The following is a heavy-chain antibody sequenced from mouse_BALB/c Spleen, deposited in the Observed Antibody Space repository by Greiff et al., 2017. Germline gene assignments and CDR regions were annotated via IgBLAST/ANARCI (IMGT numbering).Heavy chain of an antibody. Sequence: EVKVVESGGGLVKPGGSLKLSCAASGFTFSDYYMYWVRQTPEKRLEWVATISDGGSYTYYPDSVKGRFTISRDNAKNNLYLQMSSLKSEDTAMYYCARGRDYGYAMDYWGQGTSVTVSS. CDR2: ISDGGSYT. CDR3: ARGRDYGYAMDY. V-gene: IGHV5-4*02. CDR1: GFTFSDYY. J-gene: IGHJ4*01. D-gene: IGHD2-4*01.